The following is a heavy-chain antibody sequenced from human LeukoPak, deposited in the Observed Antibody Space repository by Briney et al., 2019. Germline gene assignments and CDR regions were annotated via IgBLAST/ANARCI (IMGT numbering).Heavy chain of an antibody. J-gene: IGHJ6*03. CDR2: IRYDGRNK. CDR3: ARARIQLWPYYYMDV. V-gene: IGHV3-30*02. Sequence: GGSLRLSCAASGFTFSSCGMHWVRQAPGKGLEWVAFIRYDGRNKYYADSVKGRFTISRDNAKNTLYLQMNSLRAEDTAVYYCARARIQLWPYYYMDVWGKGTTVTVSS. CDR1: GFTFSSCG. D-gene: IGHD5-18*01.